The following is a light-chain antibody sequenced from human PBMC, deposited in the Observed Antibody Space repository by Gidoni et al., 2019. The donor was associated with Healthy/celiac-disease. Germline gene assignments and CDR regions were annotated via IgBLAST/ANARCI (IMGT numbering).Light chain of an antibody. CDR2: DAS. CDR1: QDISNY. J-gene: IGKJ4*01. Sequence: IKLNQSPSSLSASVGDRVTITCQASQDISNYLNWYQQKPGNAPKLLIYDASNLETGVPSRFSGSGSGTDFTFTISSLQPEDIATYYCQQYDNLLLTFGGGTKVEIK. CDR3: QQYDNLLLT. V-gene: IGKV1-33*01.